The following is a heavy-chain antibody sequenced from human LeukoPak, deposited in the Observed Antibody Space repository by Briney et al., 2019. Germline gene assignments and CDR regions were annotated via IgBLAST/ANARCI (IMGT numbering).Heavy chain of an antibody. V-gene: IGHV1-8*01. Sequence: GASVTVSCKASGYTFTSYDINWVRQATGQGLEWMGWMNPNSGSTGYAQKFQGRVTMTRNTAISAVYMELSDLRSEDTAVYYCARLPDYYGSGSYNHWGQGTLVTVSS. CDR1: GYTFTSYD. CDR2: MNPNSGST. D-gene: IGHD3-10*01. CDR3: ARLPDYYGSGSYNH. J-gene: IGHJ5*02.